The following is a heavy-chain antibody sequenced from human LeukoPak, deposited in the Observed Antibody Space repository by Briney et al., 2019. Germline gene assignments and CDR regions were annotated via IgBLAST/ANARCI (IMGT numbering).Heavy chain of an antibody. CDR1: GYTFSSYA. CDR3: ARYAQESNGWYYFDY. J-gene: IGHJ4*02. D-gene: IGHD6-19*01. Sequence: ASVKVSCKASGYTFSSYAISWVRQAPGQGLQWMGRISVYNGDAKYPQRFHGRVTLTTDTSTTTAYMELRSLRSDDTAVYYCARYAQESNGWYYFDYWGQGTLVTVSS. CDR2: ISVYNGDA. V-gene: IGHV1-18*01.